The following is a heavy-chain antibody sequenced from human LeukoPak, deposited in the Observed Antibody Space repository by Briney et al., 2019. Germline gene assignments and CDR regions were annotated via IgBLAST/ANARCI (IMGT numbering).Heavy chain of an antibody. Sequence: SVKVSCKASGGTFSSYAISWVRQAPGQGLEWMGRTIPIFGIANYAQKFQGRVTITADKSTSTAYMELSSLRSEDTAVYYCARGYCSGGSCPYYYYYGMDVWGQGTTVTVSS. D-gene: IGHD2-15*01. CDR1: GGTFSSYA. V-gene: IGHV1-69*04. J-gene: IGHJ6*02. CDR3: ARGYCSGGSCPYYYYYGMDV. CDR2: TIPIFGIA.